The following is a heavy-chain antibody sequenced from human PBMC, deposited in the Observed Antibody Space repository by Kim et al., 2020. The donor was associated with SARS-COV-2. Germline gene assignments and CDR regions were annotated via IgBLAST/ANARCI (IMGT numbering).Heavy chain of an antibody. CDR1: GGSFSGYY. D-gene: IGHD3-10*01. V-gene: IGHV4-34*01. Sequence: SETLSLTCAVYGGSFSGYYWSWIRQPPGKGLEWIGEINHSGSTNYNPSLKSRVTISVDTSKNQFSLKLSSVTAADTAVYYCARGAWWYYGSGSYFDPWGQGTLVTVSS. CDR2: INHSGST. CDR3: ARGAWWYYGSGSYFDP. J-gene: IGHJ5*02.